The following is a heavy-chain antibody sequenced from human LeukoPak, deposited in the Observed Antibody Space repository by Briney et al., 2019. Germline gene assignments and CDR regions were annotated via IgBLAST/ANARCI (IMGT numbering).Heavy chain of an antibody. CDR3: AKDGAQYSSGPECDP. J-gene: IGHJ5*02. CDR2: ISHDGMNA. CDR1: GLHFSGTA. Sequence: GGSLRLSCAASGLHFSGTAMSWVRQAPGKGLEWVSAISHDGMNAYYADSVKGRFTISRDNSKKTVSLEMSSLTAADTGVYYCAKDGAQYSSGPECDPRGQGALVTVSS. D-gene: IGHD6-19*01. V-gene: IGHV3-23*01.